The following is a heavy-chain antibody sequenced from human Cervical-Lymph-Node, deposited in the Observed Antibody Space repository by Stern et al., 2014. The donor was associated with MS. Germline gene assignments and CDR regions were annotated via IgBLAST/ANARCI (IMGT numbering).Heavy chain of an antibody. CDR3: ARDYGDYAFDY. V-gene: IGHV5-51*01. J-gene: IGHJ4*02. CDR1: GYSFTANW. Sequence: EVQLVQSGAEVKKPGGSLKISCKGSGYSFTANWIAWVRQMPGKGLEWMEIIYPGDSDTRCSPSFQGQVTISADKSISTAYLQWSSLKASDTAMYYCARDYGDYAFDYWGQGTLVTVSS. CDR2: IYPGDSDT. D-gene: IGHD4-17*01.